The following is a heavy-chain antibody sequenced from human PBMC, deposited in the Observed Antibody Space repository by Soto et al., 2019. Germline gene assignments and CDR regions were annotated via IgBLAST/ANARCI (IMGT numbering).Heavy chain of an antibody. CDR2: IYYSGST. V-gene: IGHV4-59*01. Sequence: SETLSLTCTVSGGSIISYYWSWILQPPWKGLEWIGYIYYSGSTNYNPSLKSRVTISVDTSKNQFSLKLSSVTAADTAVYYCARGRYSYGYNWFDPWGQGTLVTVSS. CDR3: ARGRYSYGYNWFDP. D-gene: IGHD5-18*01. J-gene: IGHJ5*02. CDR1: GGSIISYY.